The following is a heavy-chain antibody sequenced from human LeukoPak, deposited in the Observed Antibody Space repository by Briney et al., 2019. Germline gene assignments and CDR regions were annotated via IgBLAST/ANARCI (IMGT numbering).Heavy chain of an antibody. V-gene: IGHV1-2*02. CDR3: ARQGYGDFTLGADY. CDR2: IHPNSGGT. J-gene: IGHJ4*02. Sequence: ASVKVSCKASGYTFTSYYLHWVREAPGHGLEWMGYIHPNSGGTSYAPKFQGRVTMTRDISIGTAYMELRYLGSDDAALYYCARQGYGDFTLGADYWGQGTLVTVSS. CDR1: GYTFTSYY. D-gene: IGHD4-17*01.